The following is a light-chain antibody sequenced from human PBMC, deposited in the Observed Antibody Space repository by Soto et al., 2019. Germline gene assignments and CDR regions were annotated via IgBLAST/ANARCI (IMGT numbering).Light chain of an antibody. J-gene: IGKJ1*01. CDR1: RDIDNS. V-gene: IGKV1-27*01. CDR2: AAS. CDR3: QKYNKAPWI. Sequence: DIQVTQSPPSLSASVGDRVTITCLASRDIDNSLAWYQQVPGKAPKLLIYAASTLQSGVPSRFRGSGSGTSFILTLTSLQPEDVATYYCQKYNKAPWIFGQGTKVEV.